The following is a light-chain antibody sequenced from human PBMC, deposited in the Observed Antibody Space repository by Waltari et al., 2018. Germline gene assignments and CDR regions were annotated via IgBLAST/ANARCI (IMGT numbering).Light chain of an antibody. J-gene: IGKJ3*01. V-gene: IGKV1-33*01. CDR2: DAS. CDR1: QDISNY. CDR3: QQYDNLLIFT. Sequence: DIQMTQSPSSLSASVGDRVTITCQASQDISNYLNWYQQKPGKAPKLLIYDASNLETGVPSRFSGSGSGTDVTVTISSLQPEDIATYYCQQYDNLLIFTFGPGTKVDIK.